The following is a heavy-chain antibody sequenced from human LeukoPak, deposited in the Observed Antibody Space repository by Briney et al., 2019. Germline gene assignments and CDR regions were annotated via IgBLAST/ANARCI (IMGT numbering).Heavy chain of an antibody. CDR2: ISSRDTTT. Sequence: PGGSLRLSCVAEGFTVTTNGMNWVRQAPGKGLEWVSSISSRDTTTNYADSVKGRFTISRDGSRNTLYLQLSSLRAEDTAVYYCAKSPPWFRDEHHGLDVWGQGTTVTVSS. J-gene: IGHJ6*02. CDR1: GFTVTTNG. D-gene: IGHD3-10*01. CDR3: AKSPPWFRDEHHGLDV. V-gene: IGHV3-23*01.